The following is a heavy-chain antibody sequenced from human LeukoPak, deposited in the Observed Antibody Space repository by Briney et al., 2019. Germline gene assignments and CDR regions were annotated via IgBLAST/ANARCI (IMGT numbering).Heavy chain of an antibody. CDR3: ARLVGASGSFDI. J-gene: IGHJ3*02. D-gene: IGHD1-26*01. CDR2: IYYTGKT. CDR1: GGSISSSSYY. Sequence: SETLSLTCTVSGGSISSSSYYWGWIRQPPGKGLEWIGSIYYTGKTYYTPPLKSRITLSIDTSKNQFSLKLSSVTATDTAVYYCARLVGASGSFDIWGPGTKLTVSS. V-gene: IGHV4-39*01.